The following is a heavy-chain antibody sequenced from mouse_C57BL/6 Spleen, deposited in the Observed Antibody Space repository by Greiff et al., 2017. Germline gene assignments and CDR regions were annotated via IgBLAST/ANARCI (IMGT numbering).Heavy chain of an antibody. D-gene: IGHD1-1*01. V-gene: IGHV1-81*01. CDR1: GYTFTSYG. J-gene: IGHJ3*01. CDR3: ARWGRGVARYAY. CDR2: IYPRSGNT. Sequence: QVQLKEPGAELVKPGASVKLSCKASGYTFTSYGMSWVKQSTGQGLEWIGRIYPRSGNTDYNENFKGKGTLTADKSSSTACMELRSLTTEDSEVYVCARWGRGVARYAYWGQGTLVTVSA.